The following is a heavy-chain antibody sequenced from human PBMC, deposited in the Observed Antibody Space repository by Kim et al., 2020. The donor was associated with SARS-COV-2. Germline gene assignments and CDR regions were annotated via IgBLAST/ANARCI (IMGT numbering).Heavy chain of an antibody. CDR2: ISFDGSSE. J-gene: IGHJ4*02. CDR1: GFTFSSFA. V-gene: IGHV3-33*05. Sequence: GGSLRLSCAASGFTFSSFAMHWVRQAPGKGLEWVAAISFDGSSEYYTDSVKGRFTISRDNSKNTLYLQMNSLRAEDTAVYFCARDQVGYGYFGYWGQETLVTVSS. CDR3: ARDQVGYGYFGY. D-gene: IGHD5-18*01.